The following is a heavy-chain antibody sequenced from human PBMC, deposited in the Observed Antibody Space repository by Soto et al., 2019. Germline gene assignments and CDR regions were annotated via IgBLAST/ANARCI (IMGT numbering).Heavy chain of an antibody. V-gene: IGHV3-53*04. D-gene: IGHD3-10*01. Sequence: EVQLVESGGGLVQPGGSLRLSFAASGFTVSSNYMSWVRQAPGKGLEWVSVIYSGGSTYYADSVKGRFTISRHNSKNTLYLQMNSLRAEDTAVYYCARDGRYYGSGTAFDYWGQGTLVTVSS. CDR2: IYSGGST. CDR1: GFTVSSNY. CDR3: ARDGRYYGSGTAFDY. J-gene: IGHJ4*02.